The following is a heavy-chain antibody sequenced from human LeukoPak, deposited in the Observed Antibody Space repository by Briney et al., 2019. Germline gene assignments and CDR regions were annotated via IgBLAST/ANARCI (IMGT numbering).Heavy chain of an antibody. V-gene: IGHV4-34*01. J-gene: IGHJ5*02. CDR1: GGSISSYY. CDR3: ARGASRGVVVVAATHSYNWFDP. D-gene: IGHD2-15*01. CDR2: INHSGGT. Sequence: SETLSLTCTVSGGSISSYYWSWIRQPPGKGLEWVGEINHSGGTNYNPSLKSRATISVDTSKHQFSLKLGSVNAADTAVYYCARGASRGVVVVAATHSYNWFDPWGQGTLVTVSS.